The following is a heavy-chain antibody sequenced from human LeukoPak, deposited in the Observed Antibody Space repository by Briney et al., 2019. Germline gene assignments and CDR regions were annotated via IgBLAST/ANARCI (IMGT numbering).Heavy chain of an antibody. J-gene: IGHJ4*02. D-gene: IGHD2-15*01. CDR2: IYYSGNT. V-gene: IGHV4-59*08. CDR3: ARHCSGGRCNSVFDY. Sequence: SETLSLTCTVSGGSISSYYWSWVRQPPGKGLEWIGYIYYSGNTNYSPSLKTRVTISVDTSKNQFSLKLSSVTAADTAVYYCARHCSGGRCNSVFDYWGQGILVTVSS. CDR1: GGSISSYY.